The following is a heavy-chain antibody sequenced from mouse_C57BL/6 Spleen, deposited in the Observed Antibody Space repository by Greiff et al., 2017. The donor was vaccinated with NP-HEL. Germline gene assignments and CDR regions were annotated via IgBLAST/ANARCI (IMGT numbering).Heavy chain of an antibody. CDR1: GYTFTSYW. V-gene: IGHV1-64*01. CDR2: IHPNSGST. J-gene: IGHJ3*01. Sequence: VQLQQPGAELVKPGASVKLSCKASGYTFTSYWMHWVKQRPGQGLEWIGMIHPNSGSTNYNEKFKSKATLTVDKSSSTAYMQLSSLTSEDSAVYYCARYDGYYVGFAYWGQGTLVTVSA. CDR3: ARYDGYYVGFAY. D-gene: IGHD2-3*01.